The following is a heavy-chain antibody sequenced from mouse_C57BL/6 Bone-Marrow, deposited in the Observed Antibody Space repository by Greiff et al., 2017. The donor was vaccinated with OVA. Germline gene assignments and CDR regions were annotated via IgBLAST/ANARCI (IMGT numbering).Heavy chain of an antibody. CDR2: INPNNGGT. D-gene: IGHD1-1*01. V-gene: IGHV1-18*01. Sequence: EVQRVESGPELVKPGASVKIPCKASGYTFTDYNMDWVKQSHGKSLEWIGDINPNNGGTIYNQKFKGKATLTVDKSSSTAYMELSSLTSEDTAVYYCTTFLITTVVATGDYWGQGTTLTVSS. J-gene: IGHJ2*01. CDR1: GYTFTDYN. CDR3: TTFLITTVVATGDY.